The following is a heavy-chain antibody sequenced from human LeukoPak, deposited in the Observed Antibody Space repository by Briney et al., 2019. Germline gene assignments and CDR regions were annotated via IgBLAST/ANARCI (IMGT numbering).Heavy chain of an antibody. V-gene: IGHV1-2*02. CDR1: GYTFSGNY. CDR2: INPNSGGT. Sequence: ASVKVSCKASGYTFSGNYMHWVRQAPGQGPEWMGWINPNSGGTNYAQKFQGRVTMTRDTSISTAYMELSRLRSDDTAVYYCARDTVGYSGYFYWGQGTLVTVSS. CDR3: ARDTVGYSGYFY. D-gene: IGHD5-12*01. J-gene: IGHJ4*02.